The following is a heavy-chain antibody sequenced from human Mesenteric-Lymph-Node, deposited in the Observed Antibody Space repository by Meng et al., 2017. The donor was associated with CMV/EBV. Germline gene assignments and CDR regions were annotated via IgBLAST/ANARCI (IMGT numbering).Heavy chain of an antibody. Sequence: GESLKISCAASGFTFSSYGMHWVRQAPGKGLEWVAFIRYDGSNKYYADSVKGRFTISRDNSKNTLYLQMNSLSAEDTAVYYCAKVRRRNDYGDYGYFDYWGQGTLVTVPS. J-gene: IGHJ4*02. CDR2: IRYDGSNK. D-gene: IGHD4-17*01. V-gene: IGHV3-30*02. CDR3: AKVRRRNDYGDYGYFDY. CDR1: GFTFSSYG.